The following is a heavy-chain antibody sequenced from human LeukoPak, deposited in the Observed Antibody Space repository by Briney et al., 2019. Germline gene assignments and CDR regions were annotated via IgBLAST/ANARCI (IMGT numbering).Heavy chain of an antibody. Sequence: GRSLRLSCVASGFPFSSYWMTWVRQAPGKGLEWVANIKQDGSKKSYVDSVKGRFTISRDNAKNSLYLQMNSLRAEDTAIYYCTRVGYIDEGIDYWGQGTLVTVSS. CDR3: TRVGYIDEGIDY. CDR2: IKQDGSKK. J-gene: IGHJ4*02. D-gene: IGHD5-24*01. V-gene: IGHV3-7*04. CDR1: GFPFSSYW.